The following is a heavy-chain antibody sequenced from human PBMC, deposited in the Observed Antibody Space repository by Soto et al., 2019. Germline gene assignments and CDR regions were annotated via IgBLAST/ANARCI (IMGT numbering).Heavy chain of an antibody. V-gene: IGHV1-69*13. J-gene: IGHJ4*02. Sequence: GASVKVSCTASGGTFSSYAISWVRQAPGQGLEWMGGIIPIFGTANYAQKFQGRVTITADESTSTAYMELSSLRSEDTAVYYCARVEYDSSGYYPFDFWGQGTLVTVSS. CDR1: GGTFSSYA. CDR2: IIPIFGTA. D-gene: IGHD3-22*01. CDR3: ARVEYDSSGYYPFDF.